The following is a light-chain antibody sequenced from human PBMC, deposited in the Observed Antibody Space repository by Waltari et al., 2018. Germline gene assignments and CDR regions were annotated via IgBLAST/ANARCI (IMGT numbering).Light chain of an antibody. CDR1: RLGGQC. J-gene: IGLJ2*01. V-gene: IGLV3-1*01. CDR2: END. CDR3: QTWDSTTTWI. Sequence: SYELTQPPSVSVSPGQTAHITCPGYRLGGQCVCSYQHKPGQSPVVVIYENDQRPSGVPDRFSGSNSGDTATLTISGTQSMAEADYYCQTWDSTTTWIFGGGTKLTVL.